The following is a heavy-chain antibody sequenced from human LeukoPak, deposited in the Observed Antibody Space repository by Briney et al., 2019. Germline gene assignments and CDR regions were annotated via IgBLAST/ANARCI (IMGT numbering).Heavy chain of an antibody. CDR2: INPNGGGT. CDR1: GYTFTGYY. Sequence: GASVKVSCKASGYTFTGYYMHWVRQAPGQGLEWMGWINPNGGGTHYAQKFQGRVTMTRDTSISTASMELSRLRSDDTAVYYCARAQQSVTNLLYAFDIWGQGTMVTVSS. V-gene: IGHV1-2*02. J-gene: IGHJ3*02. D-gene: IGHD2/OR15-2a*01. CDR3: ARAQQSVTNLLYAFDI.